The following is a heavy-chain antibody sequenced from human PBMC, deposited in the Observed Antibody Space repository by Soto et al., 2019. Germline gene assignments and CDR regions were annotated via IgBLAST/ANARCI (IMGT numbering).Heavy chain of an antibody. J-gene: IGHJ6*02. V-gene: IGHV1-2*04. Sequence: ASVKVSCKASGYTFTGYYMHWVRQAPGQGLEWMGWINPNSGGTNYAQKFQGWVTMTRDTSISTAYMELSRLRSDDTAVYYCARDRRLWDGCTKGVCQSGLSGYYYGMDVWGQGTTVTVSS. CDR1: GYTFTGYY. D-gene: IGHD2-8*01. CDR3: ARDRRLWDGCTKGVCQSGLSGYYYGMDV. CDR2: INPNSGGT.